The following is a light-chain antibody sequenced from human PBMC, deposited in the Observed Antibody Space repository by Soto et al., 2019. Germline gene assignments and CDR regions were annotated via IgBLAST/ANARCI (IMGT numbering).Light chain of an antibody. CDR3: QQYNSYSSFT. CDR1: QSISSW. Sequence: DLQMTQSPSTLSASVGDRVTITCRASQSISSWLAWYQQKPGKAPKVLIYDPSSLESGVPPRFSGSGSGTEFTLTISSLQPDDFATYYCQQYNSYSSFTFGQGTKLEIK. CDR2: DPS. V-gene: IGKV1-5*01. J-gene: IGKJ2*01.